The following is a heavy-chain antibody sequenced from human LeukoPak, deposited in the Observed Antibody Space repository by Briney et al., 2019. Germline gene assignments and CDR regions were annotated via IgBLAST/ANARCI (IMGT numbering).Heavy chain of an antibody. CDR3: ARGTRYSSSWFLN. V-gene: IGHV1-69*02. D-gene: IGHD6-13*01. J-gene: IGHJ1*01. Sequence: ASVKVSCKASGDTFISYSFSWVRQAPGQGLEWMGRIIPILGITNFAQKFQGRVTITADKSASTAFMELSSLRSADTAVYYCARGTRYSSSWFLNWGQGTLVTVSS. CDR1: GDTFISYS. CDR2: IIPILGIT.